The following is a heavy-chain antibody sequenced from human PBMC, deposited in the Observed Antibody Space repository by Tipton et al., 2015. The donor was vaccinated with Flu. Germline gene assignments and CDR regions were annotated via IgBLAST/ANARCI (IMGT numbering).Heavy chain of an antibody. V-gene: IGHV3-23*01. J-gene: IGHJ4*02. CDR1: GFTFSRYG. CDR3: AKVIPEKVAGLDY. D-gene: IGHD6-19*01. CDR2: VSGGGAIT. Sequence: AVSGFTFSRYGMSWVRQAPGKGLEWVSAVSGGGAITYFAESVKGRFTISRDNSKNTLYLQMNSLRAEDTAIYYCAKVIPEKVAGLDYWGQGTLVTVSS.